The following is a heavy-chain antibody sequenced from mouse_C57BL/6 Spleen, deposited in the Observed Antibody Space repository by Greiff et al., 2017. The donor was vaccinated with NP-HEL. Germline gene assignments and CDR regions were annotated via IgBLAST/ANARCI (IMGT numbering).Heavy chain of an antibody. J-gene: IGHJ2*01. CDR2: IDPSDSYT. CDR1: GYTFTSYW. CDR3: ARKRGYYFDY. Sequence: VQLQQSGAELVKPGASVKLSCKASGYTFTSYWMQWVKQRPGQGLEWIGEIDPSDSYTNYNQKFKGTATLTVDTSSSTAYMQLSSLTSEDSAVYYCARKRGYYFDYWGQGTTLTVSS. V-gene: IGHV1-50*01.